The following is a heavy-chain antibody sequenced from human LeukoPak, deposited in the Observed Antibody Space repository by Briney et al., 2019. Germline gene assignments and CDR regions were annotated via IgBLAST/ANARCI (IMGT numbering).Heavy chain of an antibody. V-gene: IGHV3-23*01. CDR1: GFTFSSYG. D-gene: IGHD5-24*01. CDR2: LSGSGSNT. CDR3: AKPMATIGRGYFDS. J-gene: IGHJ4*02. Sequence: PGGSLRLSCAASGFTFSSYGMSWVRQAPGKGLEWASGLSGSGSNTYYADSVKGRFTISRDNSKNTLYLQMNGLRAEDTAVYYCAKPMATIGRGYFDSWGQGTLVTVSS.